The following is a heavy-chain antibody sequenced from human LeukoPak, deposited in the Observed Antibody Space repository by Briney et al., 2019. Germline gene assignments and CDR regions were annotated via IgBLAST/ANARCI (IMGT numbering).Heavy chain of an antibody. V-gene: IGHV4-39*01. CDR1: GGSISSSDYH. CDR3: ARRSYRSTSRYFDL. J-gene: IGHJ2*01. D-gene: IGHD2-2*01. CDR2: IYYSGST. Sequence: SETLSLTCTVSGGSISSSDYHWGWIRQPPGKGLEWIGSIYYSGSTYYNPPLKSRVTISVDTSKNQFSLELSSVTAADTAVYYCARRSYRSTSRYFDLWGRGTLVTVSS.